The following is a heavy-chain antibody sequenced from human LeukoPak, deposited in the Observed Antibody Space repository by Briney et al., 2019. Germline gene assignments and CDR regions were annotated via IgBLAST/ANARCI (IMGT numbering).Heavy chain of an antibody. CDR2: ISGSGGST. V-gene: IGHV3-23*01. J-gene: IGHJ4*02. D-gene: IGHD6-6*01. CDR1: GFTFSSYA. Sequence: GGSLRLSCAASGFTFSSYAMSWVRQAPGKGLEWVSAISGSGGSTYYADSVKGRFTISRDNSKNTLYLQMNSLRAEDTAVYYCATSIAARPGKFDYWGQGTLVTVSS. CDR3: ATSIAARPGKFDY.